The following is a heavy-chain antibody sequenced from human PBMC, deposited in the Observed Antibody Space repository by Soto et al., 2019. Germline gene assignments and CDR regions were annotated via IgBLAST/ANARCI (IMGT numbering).Heavy chain of an antibody. Sequence: GGSLRLSCAASGFTFSSYGMHWVRQAPGKGLEWVAVISYDGSNKYYADSVKGRFTISRDNSKNTLSLQMNSLRVEDSAVYYCAPRKGHPFTWGPGTLVTVSS. D-gene: IGHD3-16*01. V-gene: IGHV3-30*03. CDR1: GFTFSSYG. CDR2: ISYDGSNK. J-gene: IGHJ4*02. CDR3: APRKGHPFT.